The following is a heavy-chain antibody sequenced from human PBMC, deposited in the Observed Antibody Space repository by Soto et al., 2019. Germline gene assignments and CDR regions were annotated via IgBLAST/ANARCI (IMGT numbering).Heavy chain of an antibody. V-gene: IGHV2-5*02. CDR2: IYWDDDK. D-gene: IGHD2-15*01. Sequence: QITLKESGPALVKATQTLTLTCTFSGFSLHTTGVGVGWIRQPPGKALEWLALIYWDDDKRYSPSLKSRLTITKDTSKHQVVLTMTNIDPVDTGTYYCAHGGSWFDPWGQGTLVTVSS. CDR1: GFSLHTTGVG. CDR3: AHGGSWFDP. J-gene: IGHJ5*02.